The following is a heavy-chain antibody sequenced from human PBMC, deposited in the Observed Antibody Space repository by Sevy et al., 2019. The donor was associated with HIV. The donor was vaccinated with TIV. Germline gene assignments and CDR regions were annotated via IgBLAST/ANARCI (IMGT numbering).Heavy chain of an antibody. CDR2: ISNSGVNI. V-gene: IGHV3-23*01. J-gene: IGHJ4*02. Sequence: GGSLRLSCAASGLAFTRYAMSWVRQAPGKGLEWVSTISNSGVNIYYADSVKGRFTVSKDTSKNTLYLQMNSLTVEDTAIYYGSKDIAAHGIDHYWGQGTLVTVSS. CDR1: GLAFTRYA. D-gene: IGHD6-25*01. CDR3: SKDIAAHGIDHY.